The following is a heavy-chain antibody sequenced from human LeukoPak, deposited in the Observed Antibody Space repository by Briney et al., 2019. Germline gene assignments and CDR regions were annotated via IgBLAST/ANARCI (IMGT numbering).Heavy chain of an antibody. J-gene: IGHJ4*02. CDR1: GDSISSYY. D-gene: IGHD1-1*01. CDR3: ARQRKYFEY. V-gene: IGHV4-59*01. CDR2: IYYSGDT. Sequence: PSETLSLTCTVSGDSISSYYWSRSRQPPGRGLEWIAYIYYSGDTNYNPSLKSRVTISIDASKNQLSLKLTSVTAADTAVYYCARQRKYFEYGGQGTLVTVSS.